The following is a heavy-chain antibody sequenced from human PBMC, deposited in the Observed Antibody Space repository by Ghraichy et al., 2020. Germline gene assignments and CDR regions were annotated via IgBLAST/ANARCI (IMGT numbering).Heavy chain of an antibody. Sequence: SETLSLTCTVSGGSISSYYWSWIRQPPGKGLEWIGYIYYSGSTNYNPSLKSRVTISVDTSKNQFSLKLSSVTAADTAVYYCARDSLLGSGSYLAFDYWGQGTLVTVSS. D-gene: IGHD3-10*01. CDR2: IYYSGST. CDR3: ARDSLLGSGSYLAFDY. V-gene: IGHV4-59*01. J-gene: IGHJ4*02. CDR1: GGSISSYY.